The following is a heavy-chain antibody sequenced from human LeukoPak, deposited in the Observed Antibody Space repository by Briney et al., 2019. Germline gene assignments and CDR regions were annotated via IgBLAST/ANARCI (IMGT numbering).Heavy chain of an antibody. D-gene: IGHD2-15*01. CDR1: GFTVSSNY. V-gene: IGHV3-53*01. CDR2: IYSGGST. Sequence: AGGSLRLSCAASGFTVSSNYMSWVRQAPGKGLEWVSVIYSGGSTYYADSVKGRFTISRDNSKNTLYLQMNSLRAEDTAVYYCAKDPYFYCSGGSCFIDYWGQGTLVTVSS. CDR3: AKDPYFYCSGGSCFIDY. J-gene: IGHJ4*02.